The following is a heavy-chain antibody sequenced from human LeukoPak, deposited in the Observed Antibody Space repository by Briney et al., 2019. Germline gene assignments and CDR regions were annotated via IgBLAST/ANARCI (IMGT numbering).Heavy chain of an antibody. D-gene: IGHD3-10*01. CDR3: ARGVGLWFGELYPPLEDY. CDR1: GYTFTGYY. Sequence: ASVKVSCKASGYTFTGYYMHWVRQAPGQGLEWMGWINPNSGGTNYAQKFQGRVTMTRDTSISTAYMELSRLRSDDTAVYYCARGVGLWFGELYPPLEDYWGQGTLVTVSS. V-gene: IGHV1-2*02. CDR2: INPNSGGT. J-gene: IGHJ4*02.